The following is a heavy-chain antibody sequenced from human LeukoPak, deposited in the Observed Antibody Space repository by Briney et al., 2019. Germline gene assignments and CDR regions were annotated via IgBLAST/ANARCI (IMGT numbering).Heavy chain of an antibody. V-gene: IGHV3-9*03. J-gene: IGHJ4*02. Sequence: GRSLRLSCAASGFTFDDYAMHWVRQAPGKGLEWVSGIRWNSGGIGYADSAKGRFTISRDNAKNSLYLQMNSLRAEDMALYFCAKDIGYSYGYGLDYWGQGTLVTVSS. CDR1: GFTFDDYA. D-gene: IGHD5-18*01. CDR3: AKDIGYSYGYGLDY. CDR2: IRWNSGGI.